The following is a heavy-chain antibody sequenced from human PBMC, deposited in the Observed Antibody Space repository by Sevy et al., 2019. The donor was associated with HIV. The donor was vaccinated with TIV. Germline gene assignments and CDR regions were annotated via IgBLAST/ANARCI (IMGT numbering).Heavy chain of an antibody. V-gene: IGHV4-4*07. Sequence: SETLSLTCTVSGGSVSAYYWDWIRQPAGKGLEWIGRIYHSGSTNYSPSLKSRLTMSIDTSKNQCSLNLRSVTAADTAVYYCARDPRSYFDSWGQGILVTVSS. CDR1: GGSVSAYY. J-gene: IGHJ4*02. CDR2: IYHSGST. CDR3: ARDPRSYFDS.